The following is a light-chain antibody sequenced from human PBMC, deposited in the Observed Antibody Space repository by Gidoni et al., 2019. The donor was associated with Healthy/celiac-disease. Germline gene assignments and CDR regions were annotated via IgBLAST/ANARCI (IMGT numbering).Light chain of an antibody. Sequence: EIVITQSPATLSVSPGERATLSCTATQSVSSNLAWYQQKPGQAPRLLIYGASTRATGIPARFSGSGSGTEFTLTISSLQSEDFAVYYCQQYNNWPFTFGRGTKVDIK. CDR2: GAS. J-gene: IGKJ3*01. CDR1: QSVSSN. V-gene: IGKV3-15*01. CDR3: QQYNNWPFT.